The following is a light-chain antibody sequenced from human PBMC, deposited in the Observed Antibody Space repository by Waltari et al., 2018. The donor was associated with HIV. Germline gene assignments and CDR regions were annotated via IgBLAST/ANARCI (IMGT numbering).Light chain of an antibody. Sequence: SYELTQPPSVSVSPGQTASITCSGDKLGNKYVCWYQQKAGQSPVLVIYQDSKRPSGIPERFSGSNSENTATLTNSGIQAMDEADYYCQAWDSSTGVFGTGTKVTVL. V-gene: IGLV3-1*01. J-gene: IGLJ1*01. CDR1: KLGNKY. CDR2: QDS. CDR3: QAWDSSTGV.